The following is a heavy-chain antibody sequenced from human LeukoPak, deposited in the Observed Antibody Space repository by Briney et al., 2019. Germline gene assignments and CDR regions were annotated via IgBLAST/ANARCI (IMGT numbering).Heavy chain of an antibody. CDR3: ARDDDCSGGSCYSIADY. CDR2: IYHSGST. D-gene: IGHD2-15*01. J-gene: IGHJ4*02. V-gene: IGHV4-38-2*02. CDR1: GYSISSGYY. Sequence: ASETLSLTCAVSGYSISSGYYWGWIRQPPGKGLEWIGSIYHSGSTYYNPSLKSRVTISVGTSKNQFSLKLSSVTAADTAVYSCARDDDCSGGSCYSIADYWGQGTLVTVSS.